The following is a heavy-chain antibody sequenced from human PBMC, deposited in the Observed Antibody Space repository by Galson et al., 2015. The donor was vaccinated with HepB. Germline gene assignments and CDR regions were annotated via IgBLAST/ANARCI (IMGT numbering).Heavy chain of an antibody. J-gene: IGHJ3*02. D-gene: IGHD2-21*02. CDR2: ISYDGSNK. V-gene: IGHV3-30-3*01. CDR1: GFTFSSYA. CDR3: AREMFPIVVVTATPDAFDI. Sequence: SLRLSCAASGFTFSSYAMHWVRQAPGKGLEWVAVISYDGSNKYYADSVKGRFTISRDNSKNTLYLQMNSLRAEDTAVYYCAREMFPIVVVTATPDAFDIWGQGTMVTVSS.